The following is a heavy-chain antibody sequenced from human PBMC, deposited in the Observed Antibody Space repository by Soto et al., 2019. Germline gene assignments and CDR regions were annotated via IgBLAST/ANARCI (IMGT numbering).Heavy chain of an antibody. Sequence: PGGSLRLSCAVSGFPFNSFAMNWVRQAPGRGLEWVSGISWNSGSIGYADSVKGRFTISRDNAKNSLYLQMNSLRAEDTALYYCAKEQWYSSGWYWVSGSNYYYYGMDVWGQGTTVTVSS. J-gene: IGHJ6*02. CDR1: GFPFNSFA. D-gene: IGHD6-19*01. CDR2: ISWNSGSI. CDR3: AKEQWYSSGWYWVSGSNYYYYGMDV. V-gene: IGHV3-9*01.